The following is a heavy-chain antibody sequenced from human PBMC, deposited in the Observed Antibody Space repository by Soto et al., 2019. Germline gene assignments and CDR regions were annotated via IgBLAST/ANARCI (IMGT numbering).Heavy chain of an antibody. D-gene: IGHD6-19*01. CDR2: ISYDGSNK. V-gene: IGHV3-30-3*01. CDR1: GFTFSSYA. Sequence: GGSLRLSCAASGFTFSSYAMHWVRQAPGKGLEWVAVISYDGSNKYYADSVKGRFTISRDNSKNTLYLQMNSLRAEDTAVYYCARDVPPGYSSGWNDRSFGPWGQGTLVTVSS. J-gene: IGHJ5*02. CDR3: ARDVPPGYSSGWNDRSFGP.